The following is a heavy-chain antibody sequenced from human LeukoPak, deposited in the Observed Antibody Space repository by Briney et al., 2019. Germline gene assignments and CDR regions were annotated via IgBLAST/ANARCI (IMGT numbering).Heavy chain of an antibody. J-gene: IGHJ4*02. CDR2: ISGSGGST. CDR1: GFIFSTYW. Sequence: GGSLRLSCAASGFIFSTYWMSWVRQAPGKGLEWVSAISGSGGSTYYADSVKGRFTISRDNSKNTLYLQMNSLRAEDTAVYYCAKDRDQGGATSFDYWGQGTLVTVSS. V-gene: IGHV3-23*01. D-gene: IGHD1-26*01. CDR3: AKDRDQGGATSFDY.